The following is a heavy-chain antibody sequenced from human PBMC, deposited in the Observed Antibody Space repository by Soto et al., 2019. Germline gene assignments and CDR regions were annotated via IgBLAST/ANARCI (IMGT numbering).Heavy chain of an antibody. CDR1: GGSISSSSYY. V-gene: IGHV4-39*01. J-gene: IGHJ6*03. CDR3: ARRHYYGSGSYSDYYYYYMDV. D-gene: IGHD3-10*01. Sequence: SETLSLTCTVSGGSISSSSYYWGWIRQPPGKGLEWIGSVYYSGSTYYNPSLKSRVTISVDTSKNQFSLKLSSVTAADTAVYYCARRHYYGSGSYSDYYYYYMDVWGKGTTVTVSS. CDR2: VYYSGST.